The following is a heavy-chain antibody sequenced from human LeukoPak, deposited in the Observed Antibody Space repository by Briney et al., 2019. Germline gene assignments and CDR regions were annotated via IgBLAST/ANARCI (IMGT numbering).Heavy chain of an antibody. Sequence: SETLSLTCTVSGYSISSGYYWGWIRQPPGKGLEWIGSIYHSGSTYYNPSLKSRATISVDKSKNQFSLKLSSVTAADTAVYYCARTKFTGTDYWGQGTLVTVSS. CDR2: IYHSGST. CDR3: ARTKFTGTDY. D-gene: IGHD2-8*02. J-gene: IGHJ4*02. CDR1: GYSISSGYY. V-gene: IGHV4-38-2*02.